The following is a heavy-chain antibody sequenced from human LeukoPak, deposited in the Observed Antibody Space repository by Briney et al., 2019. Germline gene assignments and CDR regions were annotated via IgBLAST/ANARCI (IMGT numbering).Heavy chain of an antibody. Sequence: ASVKVSCKASGYTFTSYAMHWVRQAPGQRLEWMGWINAGNGNTKYSQKFQGRVTITRDTSASTAYMELSSLRSEDTAVYYCVRTLARYSRTRDWFDPWGQGTLVTVSS. V-gene: IGHV1-3*01. CDR2: INAGNGNT. CDR1: GYTFTSYA. D-gene: IGHD6-13*01. J-gene: IGHJ5*02. CDR3: VRTLARYSRTRDWFDP.